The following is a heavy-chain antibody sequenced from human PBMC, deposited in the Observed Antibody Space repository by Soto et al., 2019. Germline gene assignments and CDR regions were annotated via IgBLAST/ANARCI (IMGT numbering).Heavy chain of an antibody. V-gene: IGHV4-59*01. CDR2: IYYSGST. CDR1: GGSISSYY. J-gene: IGHJ3*02. Sequence: PSETLSLTCTVSGGSISSYYWSWIRQPPGKGLEWIGYIYYSGSTNYNPSLKSRVTISVDTSKNQFSLKLSSVTAADTAVYFCAREGDYYDSSGYSQDAFDIWGQGTMVTVSS. D-gene: IGHD3-22*01. CDR3: AREGDYYDSSGYSQDAFDI.